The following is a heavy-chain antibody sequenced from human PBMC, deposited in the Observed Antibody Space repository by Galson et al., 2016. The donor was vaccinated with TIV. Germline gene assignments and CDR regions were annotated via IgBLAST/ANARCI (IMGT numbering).Heavy chain of an antibody. CDR2: IWYDGSKK. Sequence: SLRLSCAASGFTFSSYGMHWVRQAPGKGLEWVAVIWYDGSKKYYGDSVKGRFTISRDNSKNTLYLQMNSLRAEDTAVYYCARVVTILGVVIPYNGMDVWGQGTTVTVSS. CDR1: GFTFSSYG. J-gene: IGHJ6*02. V-gene: IGHV3-33*01. CDR3: ARVVTILGVVIPYNGMDV. D-gene: IGHD3-3*01.